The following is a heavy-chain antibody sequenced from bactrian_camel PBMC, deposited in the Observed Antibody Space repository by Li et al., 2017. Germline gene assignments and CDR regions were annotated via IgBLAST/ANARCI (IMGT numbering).Heavy chain of an antibody. J-gene: IGHJ4*01. D-gene: IGHD4*01. CDR2: FYVGDTGT. V-gene: IGHV3S63*01. CDR1: VVSNC. Sequence: HVQLVESGGGSVQAGGSLTLSCQYSVVSNCLGWFRQSPGKEREGVAGFYVGDTGTYYADSVNGRFTISQDYARNTVYLQMNSLIPDDTAMYYCAAAPPPCSDYVVSILGDFGCWARGPRSPSP.